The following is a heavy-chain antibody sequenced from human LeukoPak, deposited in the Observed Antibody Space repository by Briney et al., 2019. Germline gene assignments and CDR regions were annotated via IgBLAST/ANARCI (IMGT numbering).Heavy chain of an antibody. CDR2: INHSGST. Sequence: SETLSLTCAVYGGSFSGYYWSWIRQPPGKGLEWIGEINHSGSTNYNPSLKSRVTISVDTSKNQFSLKLSSVTAADTAVYYCASYRGRRPADYTGRRGAFDIWGQGTMVTVSS. D-gene: IGHD3-3*01. J-gene: IGHJ3*02. V-gene: IGHV4-34*01. CDR1: GGSFSGYY. CDR3: ASYRGRRPADYTGRRGAFDI.